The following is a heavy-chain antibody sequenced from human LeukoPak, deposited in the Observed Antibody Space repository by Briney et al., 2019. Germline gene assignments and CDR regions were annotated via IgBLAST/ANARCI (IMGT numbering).Heavy chain of an antibody. V-gene: IGHV3-21*01. Sequence: ETLSLTCTVSGGSISSSSYYWGWIRQPPGKGLEWVSSISSSSSYIYYADSVKGRFTISRDNAKNSLYLQMNSLRAEDTAVYYCARGSKIYDGVAFDIWGQGTMVTVSS. CDR3: ARGSKIYDGVAFDI. J-gene: IGHJ3*02. CDR2: ISSSSSYI. D-gene: IGHD2/OR15-2a*01. CDR1: GGSISSSS.